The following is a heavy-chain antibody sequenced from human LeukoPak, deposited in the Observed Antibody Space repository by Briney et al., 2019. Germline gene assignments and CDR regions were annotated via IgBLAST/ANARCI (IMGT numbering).Heavy chain of an antibody. CDR3: ARQGSSPNWFDP. D-gene: IGHD1-26*01. Sequence: PSETLSLTCTVPGDSISGGAFYWGWVRQSPGKGLEWIGSMFYSGSTHFNPSLESRITMSLDTSKNQFSLRLSLMTAADTAIYYCARQGSSPNWFDPWGQGTLVTVSS. V-gene: IGHV4-39*01. CDR1: GDSISGGAFY. J-gene: IGHJ5*02. CDR2: MFYSGST.